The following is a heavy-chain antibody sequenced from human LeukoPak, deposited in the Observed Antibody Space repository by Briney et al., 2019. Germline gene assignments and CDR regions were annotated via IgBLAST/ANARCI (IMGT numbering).Heavy chain of an antibody. Sequence: KPGGSLRLSCAASGFTFSSYSMNWVRQAPGKGLEWVSSISSSSSYIYYADSVKGRFTISRDNAKNSLYLQMNSLRAEDTAVYYYARDYYGSGATFDYCGQGTLVTVSS. V-gene: IGHV3-21*01. CDR1: GFTFSSYS. CDR2: ISSSSSYI. J-gene: IGHJ4*02. D-gene: IGHD3-10*01. CDR3: ARDYYGSGATFDY.